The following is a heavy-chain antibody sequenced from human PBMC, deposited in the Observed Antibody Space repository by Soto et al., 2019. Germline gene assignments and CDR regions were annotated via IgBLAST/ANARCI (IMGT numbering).Heavy chain of an antibody. V-gene: IGHV3-53*01. J-gene: IGHJ5*02. Sequence: EVPLVESGGGLILPGGSLRLSCAASGVTVSNNYMRWVRQAPGKGLEWVSLIYSGGDTHYADSVKGRFTISRDSSKNTVYLQMTSLRAEDTAVYYCARDPPGIAAGGAGAWGQGTLVTVSS. CDR2: IYSGGDT. CDR3: ARDPPGIAAGGAGA. CDR1: GVTVSNNY. D-gene: IGHD6-13*01.